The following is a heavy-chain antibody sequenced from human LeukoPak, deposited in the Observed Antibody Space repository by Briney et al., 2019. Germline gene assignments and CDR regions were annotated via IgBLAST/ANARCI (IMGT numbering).Heavy chain of an antibody. J-gene: IGHJ4*02. D-gene: IGHD1-26*01. V-gene: IGHV3-21*04. CDR3: ARAAREPKFDY. Sequence: GGSLRLSCEASGFSFSTYNMNWVRQAPGQRLEWISSITSSSSYVFYADSVRGRFTISRDNAKNSLYLQMNSLRAEDTAVYYCARAAREPKFDYWGQGTLVTVSS. CDR1: GFSFSTYN. CDR2: ITSSSSYV.